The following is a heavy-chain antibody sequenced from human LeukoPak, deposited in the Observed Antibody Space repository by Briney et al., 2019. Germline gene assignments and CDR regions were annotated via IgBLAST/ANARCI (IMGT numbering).Heavy chain of an antibody. V-gene: IGHV3-21*01. Sequence: GGSLRLSCAASGFTFSSYNMNWVRQAPGKGLEWVSSISSSSSYIYYADSVKGRFTISRDNAKNSLYLQMDSLRAEDTAVYYCASLPTAASYMDVWGKGTTVTVSS. CDR3: ASLPTAASYMDV. CDR1: GFTFSSYN. D-gene: IGHD6-25*01. CDR2: ISSSSSYI. J-gene: IGHJ6*03.